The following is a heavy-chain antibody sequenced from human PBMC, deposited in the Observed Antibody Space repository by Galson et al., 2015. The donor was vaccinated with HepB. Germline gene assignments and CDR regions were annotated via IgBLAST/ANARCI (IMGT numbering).Heavy chain of an antibody. V-gene: IGHV7-4-1*02. CDR2: INTNTGNP. Sequence: SCKASGYTFTSYAMNWVRQAPGQGLEWMGWINTNTGNPTYAQGFTGRFVFSLDTSVSTAYLQISSLKAEDTAVYYCARGGGCSGGSCYPNWFDPWGQGTLVTVSS. CDR3: ARGGGCSGGSCYPNWFDP. D-gene: IGHD2-15*01. J-gene: IGHJ5*02. CDR1: GYTFTSYA.